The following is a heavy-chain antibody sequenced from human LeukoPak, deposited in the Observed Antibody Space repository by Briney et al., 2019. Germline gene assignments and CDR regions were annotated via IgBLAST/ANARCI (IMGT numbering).Heavy chain of an antibody. J-gene: IGHJ6*03. D-gene: IGHD1-14*01. Sequence: GGSLRLSCATSGFTLTIYGMHWGRQAPGKGLEWLAFIRYDGTSPYYADSVKGRITISRDNSKNTLYLQMNSLRAEDTAVYYCAKDSNPAGYYYMDVWGKGTTVTVSS. CDR3: AKDSNPAGYYYMDV. V-gene: IGHV3-30*02. CDR2: IRYDGTSP. CDR1: GFTLTIYG.